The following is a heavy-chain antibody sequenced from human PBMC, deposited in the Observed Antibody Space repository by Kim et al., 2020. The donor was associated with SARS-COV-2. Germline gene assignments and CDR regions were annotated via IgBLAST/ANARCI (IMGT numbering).Heavy chain of an antibody. Sequence: ASVKVSCKASGYTFTSYYMHWVRQAPGQGLEWMGMINPSGGSTNYAQKFQGRVTITRDTSTSTVYMELSSLRSEDTAVYYCARDLSRREDIVVVVAATRGIYFWFDPWDQGTLVTVSS. CDR1: GYTFTSYY. J-gene: IGHJ5*02. CDR2: INPSGGST. V-gene: IGHV1-46*01. D-gene: IGHD2-15*01. CDR3: ARDLSRREDIVVVVAATRGIYFWFDP.